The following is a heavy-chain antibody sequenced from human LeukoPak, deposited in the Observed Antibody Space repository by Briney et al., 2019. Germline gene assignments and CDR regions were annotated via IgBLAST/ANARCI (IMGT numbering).Heavy chain of an antibody. CDR2: ISHSGST. V-gene: IGHV4-38-2*02. CDR3: AGAVIRAAISQYTFDY. D-gene: IGHD2-2*02. CDR1: GYSISNYFY. J-gene: IGHJ4*02. Sequence: SETLSLTCTVSGYSISNYFYWGWIRQPPGKGLEWIGTISHSGSTYYNASLKSRVAISLDTSKNQFSLKLSPVTATDTAVYYCAGAVIRAAISQYTFDYWGQGTLVTVSS.